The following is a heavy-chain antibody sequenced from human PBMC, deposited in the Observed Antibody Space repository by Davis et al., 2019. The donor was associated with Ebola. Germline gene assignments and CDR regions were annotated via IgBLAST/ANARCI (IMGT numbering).Heavy chain of an antibody. Sequence: PSETLSLTCEASGFTFSSYWMHWVRQAPGKGLVWVSLFNSDGSSTSYEDSVKVRFTISRDNAKNTLYLQMNSLRAEDTAVYSCARGPSMANTDYWGHGTLVTVSS. CDR1: GFTFSSYW. J-gene: IGHJ4*01. D-gene: IGHD5-24*01. CDR3: ARGPSMANTDY. CDR2: FNSDGSST. V-gene: IGHV3-74*01.